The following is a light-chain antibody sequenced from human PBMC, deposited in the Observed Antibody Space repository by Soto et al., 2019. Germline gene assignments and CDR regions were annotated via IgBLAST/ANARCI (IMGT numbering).Light chain of an antibody. CDR3: QKYNSYSPLT. CDR1: QSISTW. Sequence: DIQMTQSPSTLPASVGDRVTITCRANQSISTWLAWYQQKPGKAPNLLIYKASRLETGVPSRFSGSGSGTEFTLTISLLQPDDFATYYCQKYNSYSPLTFGGGTKVDIK. J-gene: IGKJ4*01. CDR2: KAS. V-gene: IGKV1-5*03.